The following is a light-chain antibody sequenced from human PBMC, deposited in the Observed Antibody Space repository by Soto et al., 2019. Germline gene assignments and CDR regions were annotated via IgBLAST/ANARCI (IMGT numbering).Light chain of an antibody. V-gene: IGKV3-15*01. CDR3: QQYGSSHLNT. CDR1: QSVGSH. Sequence: EIVMTQSPATLSVSPGERATLSCRASQSVGSHLAWYQQKPGQGPRLLIYGETTRATGIPARFSGSGSGTEFTLTISSLQSEDSAVYHCQQYGSSHLNTFGQGTKLEIK. J-gene: IGKJ2*01. CDR2: GET.